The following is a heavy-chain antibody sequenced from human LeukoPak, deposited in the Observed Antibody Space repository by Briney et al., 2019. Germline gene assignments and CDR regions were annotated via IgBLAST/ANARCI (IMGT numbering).Heavy chain of an antibody. CDR3: AKSRYYDILTGVFDY. CDR2: ISWNSGSI. V-gene: IGHV3-9*03. J-gene: IGHJ4*02. CDR1: GFTFDDYA. Sequence: GRSLRLSCAASGFTFDDYAMHWVRQAPGKGLEWLSGISWNSGSIGYADSVKGRFTISRDNAKNSLYLQMNSLRAEDMALYYCAKSRYYDILTGVFDYWGQGTLVTVSS. D-gene: IGHD3-9*01.